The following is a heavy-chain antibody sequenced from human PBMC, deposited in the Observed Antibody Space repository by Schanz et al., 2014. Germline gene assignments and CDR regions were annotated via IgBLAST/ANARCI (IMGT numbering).Heavy chain of an antibody. D-gene: IGHD6-6*01. CDR3: ARDQSPYTNSSDVRYFDY. J-gene: IGHJ4*02. V-gene: IGHV1-46*01. CDR1: GYTFTTYY. CDR2: INPSGGST. Sequence: QVQLVQSEAEVKKPGSSMKVSCKASGYTFTTYYMLWVRQAPGQGLEWMGIINPSGGSTRYGQKFQGRITVTTDTSTSTVYLELSSLRSDDTAVYYCARDQSPYTNSSDVRYFDYWGQGSLVTVSS.